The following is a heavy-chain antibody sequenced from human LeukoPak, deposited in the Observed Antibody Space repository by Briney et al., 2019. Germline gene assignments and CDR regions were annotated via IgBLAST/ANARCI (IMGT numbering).Heavy chain of an antibody. CDR1: GYTFTGYY. Sequence: ASLKVSCTASGYTFTGYYMHWVRQSPGQRLEWMGRINPNSGTTNYAQKFQGRVTMTRDTSISTAYMELSRLRSDDAAVYYCARVRRGELDDWGQRTPVTVS. J-gene: IGHJ4*02. V-gene: IGHV1-2*06. CDR2: INPNSGTT. CDR3: ARVRRGELDD. D-gene: IGHD7-27*01.